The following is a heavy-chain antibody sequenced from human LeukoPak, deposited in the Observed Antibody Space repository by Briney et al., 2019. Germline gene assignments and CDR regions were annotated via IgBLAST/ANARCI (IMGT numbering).Heavy chain of an antibody. Sequence: SETLSLTCTVSGGSISSTSYYWGWIRQPPGKGLEWIASLNYRGTTYYNPSLRSRVTISVDTSSNECSLKLNSVTAADTAVYYCARLYLWFRWLDPWGQGTLVTVSS. CDR2: LNYRGTT. V-gene: IGHV4-39*01. D-gene: IGHD2-2*02. J-gene: IGHJ5*02. CDR3: ARLYLWFRWLDP. CDR1: GGSISSTSYY.